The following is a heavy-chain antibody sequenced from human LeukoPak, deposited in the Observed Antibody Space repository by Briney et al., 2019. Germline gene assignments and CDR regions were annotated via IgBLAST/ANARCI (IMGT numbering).Heavy chain of an antibody. CDR3: AKDLGVTTDFDY. Sequence: GESLRLSRVASGFTFRNYAMSWVRQAPGKGLEWVATVRGSGITTFYADSVKGRFTISRDNSKNTLYLQMYSLRAEDTAVYYCAKDLGVTTDFDYWGQGTLVTVSS. D-gene: IGHD1-26*01. J-gene: IGHJ4*02. V-gene: IGHV3-23*01. CDR2: VRGSGITT. CDR1: GFTFRNYA.